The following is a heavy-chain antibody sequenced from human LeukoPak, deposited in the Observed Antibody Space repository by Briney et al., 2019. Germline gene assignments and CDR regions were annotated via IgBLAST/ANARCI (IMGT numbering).Heavy chain of an antibody. CDR2: IKQDGSEK. Sequence: QSGGSLRLSCAASGFTFSSYWMSWVRQAPGKGLEWVANIKQDGSEKYYVDSVKGRFTISRDNAKNSLYLQMNSLRAEDTAVYYCARESGGDLGEAFDIWGQGTMVTVSS. CDR3: ARESGGDLGEAFDI. D-gene: IGHD1-26*01. CDR1: GFTFSSYW. V-gene: IGHV3-7*01. J-gene: IGHJ3*02.